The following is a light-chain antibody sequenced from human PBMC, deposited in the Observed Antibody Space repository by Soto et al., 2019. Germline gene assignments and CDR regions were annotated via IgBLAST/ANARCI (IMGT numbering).Light chain of an antibody. CDR2: DAS. V-gene: IGKV1-5*01. CDR3: QQYNSYRYT. CDR1: QSINNW. J-gene: IGKJ2*01. Sequence: DLQMTQSPPTLSASVGDSVTITCRASQSINNWLAWYQQKPGKAPKVLIYDASNWESGVPSRFTAHGAGTEFHLTISNLQPDDFATYYFQQYNSYRYTFGQGTKLEIK.